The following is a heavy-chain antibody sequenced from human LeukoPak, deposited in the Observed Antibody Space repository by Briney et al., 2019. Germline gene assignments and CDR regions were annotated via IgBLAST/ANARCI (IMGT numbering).Heavy chain of an antibody. CDR1: GGTFSSYA. Sequence: ASVKVSCKASGGTFSSYAISWVRQAPGQGLEWMGGIIPIFGTANYAQKFQGRVTITADESTSTAYMELSSLRSEDTAVYYCARERGYDFWSGGRLDYWGQGTLVTVSP. CDR2: IIPIFGTA. J-gene: IGHJ4*02. CDR3: ARERGYDFWSGGRLDY. D-gene: IGHD3-3*01. V-gene: IGHV1-69*13.